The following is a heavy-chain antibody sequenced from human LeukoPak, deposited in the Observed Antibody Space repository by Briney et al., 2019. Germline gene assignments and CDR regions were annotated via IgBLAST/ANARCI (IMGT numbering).Heavy chain of an antibody. CDR2: IKQDGSEK. V-gene: IGHV3-7*01. J-gene: IGHJ4*02. CDR3: AREWQGGIAAAGTRIEGDY. Sequence: GGSLRLSCAVSGFSVSGYWMTWVRWAPGKGLEWVANIKQDGSEKNYVDSVKGRFTISRDNAENSLFLQMNSLRAEDTAVYYCAREWQGGIAAAGTRIEGDYWGQGTLVAVSS. CDR1: GFSVSGYW. D-gene: IGHD6-13*01.